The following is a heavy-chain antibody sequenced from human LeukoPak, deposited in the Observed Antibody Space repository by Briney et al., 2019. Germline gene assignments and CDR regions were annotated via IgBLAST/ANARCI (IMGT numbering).Heavy chain of an antibody. J-gene: IGHJ4*02. CDR2: IYYSGST. Sequence: PSETLSLTCTVSGGSISSYYWSWIRQPPGKGLEWIGYIYYSGSTNYNPSLKSRVTISVDTSKNQFSLKLSSVTAADTAVYYCARELLGSYYDYWGQGTLVTVSS. D-gene: IGHD3-3*02. CDR1: GGSISSYY. CDR3: ARELLGSYYDY. V-gene: IGHV4-59*01.